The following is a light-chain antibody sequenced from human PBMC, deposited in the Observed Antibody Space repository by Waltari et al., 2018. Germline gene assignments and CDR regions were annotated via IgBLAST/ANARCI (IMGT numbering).Light chain of an antibody. Sequence: QSALTQPASVSGSPGQSITISRTGTTSALGGYNYVSWYQQHPGKAPKLIIFDVSSRPSGVSNRFSGSKSANTASLIISGLQAEDEADYYCCSFTSSSTWVFGGGTKLTVL. CDR3: CSFTSSSTWV. J-gene: IGLJ3*02. CDR1: TSALGGYNY. V-gene: IGLV2-14*03. CDR2: DVS.